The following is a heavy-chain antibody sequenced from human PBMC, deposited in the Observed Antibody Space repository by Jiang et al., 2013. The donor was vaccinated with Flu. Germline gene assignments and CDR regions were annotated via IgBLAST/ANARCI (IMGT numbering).Heavy chain of an antibody. CDR2: ISDSDSYI. D-gene: IGHD2-15*01. V-gene: IGHV3-21*01. CDR3: ARDHCSGGSCYSLNYYYYGMDV. J-gene: IGHJ6*02. Sequence: HWVRQAPGRGVEWVSSISDSDSYINYADSVRGRFTIYRDNAKNSLFLQMNSLRAEDTAVYYCARDHCSGGSCYSLNYYYYGMDVWGQGTAVTVSS.